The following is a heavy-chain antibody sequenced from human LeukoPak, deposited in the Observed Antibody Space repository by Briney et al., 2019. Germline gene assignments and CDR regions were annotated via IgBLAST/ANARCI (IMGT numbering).Heavy chain of an antibody. V-gene: IGHV1-18*01. J-gene: IGHJ6*03. CDR3: ARAIGGFGVYYYYMDV. Sequence: ASVKVSCKASGYTFTSYGISWVRQAPGQGLEWMGWISAYNGNTNYAQKLQGRVTMTTDTSTSTAYMELRSLRSDDTAVYYCARAIGGFGVYYYYMDVWGKGTTVTISS. CDR2: ISAYNGNT. D-gene: IGHD3-10*01. CDR1: GYTFTSYG.